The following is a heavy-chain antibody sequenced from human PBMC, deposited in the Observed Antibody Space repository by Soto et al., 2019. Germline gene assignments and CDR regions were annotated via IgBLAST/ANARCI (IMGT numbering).Heavy chain of an antibody. V-gene: IGHV3-33*01. CDR2: IWKDGNNK. CDR3: ARREAWTDASFDI. Sequence: QVQLVESGGGVVQPGQSLRLSCAASGFTVSNYGMHWDSQAPGKGLECVAVIWKDGNNKYYRDSVKGRFTTSRDNSKNTLEMQMSSVRGEATAVYYCARREAWTDASFDIWGTGTMVTVSS. CDR1: GFTVSNYG. D-gene: IGHD2-21*02. J-gene: IGHJ3*02.